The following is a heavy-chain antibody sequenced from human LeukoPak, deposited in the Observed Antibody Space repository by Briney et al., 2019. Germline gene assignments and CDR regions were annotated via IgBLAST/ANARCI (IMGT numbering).Heavy chain of an antibody. CDR1: GFTFSTYT. CDR3: AKGARRYFDY. CDR2: ITGTSSTI. Sequence: GGSLRLSCAASGFTFSTYTMNWVRQAPGKGLEWVSYITGTSSTIYYADSVKGRFTVSRDNARNSLYLQMNSLRAEDTAVYYCAKGARRYFDYWGQGTLVTVSS. D-gene: IGHD4/OR15-4a*01. V-gene: IGHV3-48*01. J-gene: IGHJ4*02.